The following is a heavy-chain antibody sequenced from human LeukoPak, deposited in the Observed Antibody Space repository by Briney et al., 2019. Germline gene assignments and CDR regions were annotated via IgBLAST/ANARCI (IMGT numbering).Heavy chain of an antibody. D-gene: IGHD3-22*01. CDR1: RGTFSSYA. V-gene: IGHV1-69*05. CDR3: ATLPRYYYDSSGNGGY. Sequence: ASVKVSCKASRGTFSSYAISWVRQAPGQGLEWMGGIIPIFGTANYAQKFQGRVTSTTDESTSTAYMELSSLRSEDTAVYYCATLPRYYYDSSGNGGYWGQGTLVTVSS. J-gene: IGHJ4*02. CDR2: IIPIFGTA.